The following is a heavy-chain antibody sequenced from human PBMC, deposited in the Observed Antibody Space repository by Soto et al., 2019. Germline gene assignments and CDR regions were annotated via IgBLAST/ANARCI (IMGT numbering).Heavy chain of an antibody. CDR1: GYSFTSYW. CDR3: ARLEKFGAQQLSGGAFDI. J-gene: IGHJ3*02. Sequence: PGESLKICCKGSGYSFTSYWIGWVRQMPGKGLEWMGIIYPGDPDTRYSPSFQGQVTISADKSISTAYLQWSSLKASDTAMYYCARLEKFGAQQLSGGAFDIWGQRTMVTVSS. CDR2: IYPGDPDT. V-gene: IGHV5-51*01. D-gene: IGHD3-16*01.